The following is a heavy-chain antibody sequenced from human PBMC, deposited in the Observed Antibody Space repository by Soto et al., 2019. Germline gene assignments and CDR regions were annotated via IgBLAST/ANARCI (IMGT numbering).Heavy chain of an antibody. CDR3: GRKGYIGNFGLDV. CDR1: GYTFLNYD. CDR2: ISISKGKT. Sequence: QVQLVQSGAEVKRPGASVKVSCKASGYTFLNYDVAWVRRAPGQGLEWLGWISISKGKTYYEQRLQGRVTMTTDTATTTAYMEATSLRSYDTAVYFCGRKGYIGNFGLDVWGQGTTVTVSS. V-gene: IGHV1-18*01. D-gene: IGHD5-12*01. J-gene: IGHJ6*02.